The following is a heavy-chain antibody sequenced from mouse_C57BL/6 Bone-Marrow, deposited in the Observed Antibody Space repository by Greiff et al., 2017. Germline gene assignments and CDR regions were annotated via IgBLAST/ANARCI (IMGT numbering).Heavy chain of an antibody. CDR3: ARVITGWYFDV. CDR1: GYTFTSYW. CDR2: INPSSGYT. V-gene: IGHV1-7*01. J-gene: IGHJ1*03. Sequence: VQLQQSGAELAKPGASVKLSCKASGYTFTSYWMHWGKQRPGQGLEWIGYINPSSGYTKYNQKFKDKATLTADKYSSTAYMQLSSLTYEYSAVYYCARVITGWYFDVWCTGTTVTVSS. D-gene: IGHD1-1*01.